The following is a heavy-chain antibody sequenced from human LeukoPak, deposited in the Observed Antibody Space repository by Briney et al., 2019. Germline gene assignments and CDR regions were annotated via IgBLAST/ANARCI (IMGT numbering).Heavy chain of an antibody. CDR3: AKVERYSGYDFTIDY. V-gene: IGHV3-30*02. Sequence: GGSLRLSCAASGFTFSSYGMHWVCQAPGKGLEWVAFIRYDGSNKYYADSVKGRFTISRDNSKNTLYLQMNSLRAEDTAVYYCAKVERYSGYDFTIDYWGQGTLVTVSS. CDR2: IRYDGSNK. CDR1: GFTFSSYG. D-gene: IGHD5-12*01. J-gene: IGHJ4*02.